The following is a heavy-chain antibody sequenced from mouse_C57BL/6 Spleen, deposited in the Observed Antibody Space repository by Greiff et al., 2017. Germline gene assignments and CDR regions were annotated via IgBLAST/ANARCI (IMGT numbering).Heavy chain of an antibody. D-gene: IGHD1-1*01. V-gene: IGHV1-62-2*01. J-gene: IGHJ4*01. Sequence: VQLQESGAELVKPGASVKLSCKASGYTFTEYTIHWVKQRSGQGLEWIGWFYPGSGSIKYNEKFKDKATLTADKSTSTVYMEISRLTSEDSAVYFCARHEEGTTVVEDYAMDYWGQGTSVTVSS. CDR3: ARHEEGTTVVEDYAMDY. CDR2: FYPGSGSI. CDR1: GYTFTEYT.